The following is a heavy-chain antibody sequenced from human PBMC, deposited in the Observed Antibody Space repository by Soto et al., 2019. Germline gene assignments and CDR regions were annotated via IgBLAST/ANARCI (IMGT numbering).Heavy chain of an antibody. CDR1: GGTFSSYA. CDR2: IIPIFGTA. Sequence: ASVKVSCKASGGTFSSYAISWVRQAPGQGLEWMGGIIPIFGTANYAQKFQGRVTITADKSTSTAYMELSSLRSEDTAVYYCARGRHLTTVTSFDYWGQGTLVTV. J-gene: IGHJ4*02. D-gene: IGHD4-17*01. CDR3: ARGRHLTTVTSFDY. V-gene: IGHV1-69*06.